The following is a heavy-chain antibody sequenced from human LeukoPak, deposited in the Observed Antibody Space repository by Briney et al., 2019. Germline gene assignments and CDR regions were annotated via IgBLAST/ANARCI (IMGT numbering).Heavy chain of an antibody. CDR1: GFTFSSYA. V-gene: IGHV3-23*01. J-gene: IGHJ4*02. Sequence: GGSLRLSCAASGFTFSSYAMSWVRQAPGKGLEWVSAISGSGGSTYYADSVKGRFTISRDNSKNTLYLQMNSLRAEDTAVYYCASTDSSGCTACYHYWGQGTLVTVSS. CDR3: ASTDSSGCTACYHY. CDR2: ISGSGGST. D-gene: IGHD3-22*01.